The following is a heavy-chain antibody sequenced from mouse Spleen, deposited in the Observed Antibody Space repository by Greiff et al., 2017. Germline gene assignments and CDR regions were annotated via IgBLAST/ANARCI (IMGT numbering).Heavy chain of an antibody. CDR2: IDPETGGT. J-gene: IGHJ2*01. CDR1: GYTFTDYE. D-gene: IGHD2-4*01. V-gene: IGHV1-15*01. Sequence: QVQLQQSGAELVRPGASVTLSCKASGYTFTDYEMHWVKQTPVHGLEWIGAIDPETGGTAYNQKFKGKAILTADKSSSTAYMELRSLTSEDSAVYYCTRGITEGFDYWGQGTTLTVSS. CDR3: TRGITEGFDY.